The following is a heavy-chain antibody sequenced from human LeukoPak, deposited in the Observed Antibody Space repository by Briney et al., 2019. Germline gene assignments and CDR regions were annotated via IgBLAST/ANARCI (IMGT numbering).Heavy chain of an antibody. CDR2: ISYDGSNK. CDR1: GFTFSSYG. J-gene: IGHJ4*02. CDR3: AVAVADPFDY. D-gene: IGHD6-19*01. Sequence: GRSLRLSCAASGFTFSSYGMHWVRQAPGKGLEWVAVISYDGSNKYYADSVKGRFTISRDNSKNTLYLHMNSLRAEDTAVYYCAVAVADPFDYWGQGTLVTVSS. V-gene: IGHV3-30*03.